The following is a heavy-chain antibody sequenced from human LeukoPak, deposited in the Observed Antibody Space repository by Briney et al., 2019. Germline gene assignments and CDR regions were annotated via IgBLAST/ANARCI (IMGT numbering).Heavy chain of an antibody. J-gene: IGHJ5*02. CDR2: ISRSSYI. CDR1: GLTLNRYS. V-gene: IGHV3-21*01. CDR3: ARDLRWLLVDP. D-gene: IGHD5-24*01. Sequence: GGSVTLLCSACGLTLNRYSMLGVRQAPGKGGAWVSSISRSSYIYYADSVKGRFTITRDNAKNSLYLQKNSLRAEDTAVYYCARDLRWLLVDPRGQGTLVTVAS.